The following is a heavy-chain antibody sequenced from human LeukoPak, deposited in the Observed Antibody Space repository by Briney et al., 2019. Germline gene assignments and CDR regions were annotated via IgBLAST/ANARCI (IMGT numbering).Heavy chain of an antibody. CDR3: VQSSPTIDY. Sequence: GGPLSLFCTASVSPLRRYWMHWLPQAPGKAVVGVSRINSDGCRIPYGDSVKGRLPISRDNTKNTLYLQMNSLRAEDAAVLYCVQSSPTIDYWGQGTLVTVSS. CDR1: VSPLRRYW. J-gene: IGHJ4*02. V-gene: IGHV3-74*01. D-gene: IGHD6-6*01. CDR2: INSDGCRI.